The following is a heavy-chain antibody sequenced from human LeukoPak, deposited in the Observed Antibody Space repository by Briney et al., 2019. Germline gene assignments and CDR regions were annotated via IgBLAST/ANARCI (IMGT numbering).Heavy chain of an antibody. CDR3: ARVSSSWYQDWYFDL. CDR1: VGSISSYY. D-gene: IGHD6-13*01. V-gene: IGHV4-4*07. J-gene: IGHJ2*01. CDR2: IDTSGNT. Sequence: SETLSLTCTVSVGSISSYYWSWIRQPAGKGLEWIGRIDTSGNTNYKPSLKSRVTMSVDTSKKQFSLKLSSVTAADTAVYYCARVSSSWYQDWYFDLWGRGTLVTVSS.